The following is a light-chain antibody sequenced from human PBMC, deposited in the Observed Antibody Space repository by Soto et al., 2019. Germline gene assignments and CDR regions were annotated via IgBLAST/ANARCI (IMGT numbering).Light chain of an antibody. V-gene: IGKV3-15*01. Sequence: EIVMTQSPATLSVSPGERATLSCRASQSVSSNLAWFQQRPAQAPRLLIYGASTRATGIPARFRGSGSGTEFTLTISSLQSEDFAVYYCQQYNNWPLTFGPGTKVDIK. CDR2: GAS. CDR3: QQYNNWPLT. J-gene: IGKJ3*01. CDR1: QSVSSN.